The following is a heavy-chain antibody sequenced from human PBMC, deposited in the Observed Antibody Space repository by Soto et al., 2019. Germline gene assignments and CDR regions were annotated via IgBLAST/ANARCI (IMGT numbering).Heavy chain of an antibody. Sequence: QVQLVESGGGVVQPGRSLRLSCAASGFTFSTYGMHWVRQAPGKGLEWVAVIWYDGSNKYYADSVKGRFTISRDNSKNALYLQMNSLRAEDTAVYYCARDPDYGDYVGWFGPWGQGTLVTVSS. V-gene: IGHV3-33*01. CDR3: ARDPDYGDYVGWFGP. J-gene: IGHJ5*02. CDR2: IWYDGSNK. D-gene: IGHD4-17*01. CDR1: GFTFSTYG.